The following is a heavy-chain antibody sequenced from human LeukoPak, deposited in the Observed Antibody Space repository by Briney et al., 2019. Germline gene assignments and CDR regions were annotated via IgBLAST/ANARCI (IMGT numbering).Heavy chain of an antibody. D-gene: IGHD6-19*01. V-gene: IGHV4-30-2*01. CDR2: IYHSGST. Sequence: PSETLSLTCTVSGGSISSGGYYWSWIRQPPGKGLEWIGYIYHSGSTYYNPSLKSRVTISVDRSKNQFSLKLSSVTAADTAVYYCARSPPTKWLSLGPFDYWGQGTLVTVSS. J-gene: IGHJ4*02. CDR3: ARSPPTKWLSLGPFDY. CDR1: GGSISSGGYY.